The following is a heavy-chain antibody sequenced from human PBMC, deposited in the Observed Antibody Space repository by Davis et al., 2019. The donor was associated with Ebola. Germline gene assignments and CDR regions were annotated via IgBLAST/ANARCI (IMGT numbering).Heavy chain of an antibody. CDR1: GGTFSSYA. D-gene: IGHD5-18*01. Sequence: SVKVSCKASGGTFSSYAISWVRQAPGQGLEWMGGIIPIFGTANYAQKFQGRVTITADESTSTAYMELSSLRSEDTAVYYCARDTYSYGIFDYWGQGTLVTVSS. V-gene: IGHV1-69*13. J-gene: IGHJ4*02. CDR3: ARDTYSYGIFDY. CDR2: IIPIFGTA.